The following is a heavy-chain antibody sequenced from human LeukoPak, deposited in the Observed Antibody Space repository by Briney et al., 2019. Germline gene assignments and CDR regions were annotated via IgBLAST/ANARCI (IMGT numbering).Heavy chain of an antibody. Sequence: GGSLRLSCPASGFTSTNNFMSWVRQVPGKGLRGVEFIRYDGSNKYYADSVKGRFTISRDNSKNTLYLQMNSLRAEDTAVYYCSRSRRGFGYFDYWGQGTLVTVSS. CDR1: GFTSTNNF. CDR2: IRYDGSNK. CDR3: SRSRRGFGYFDY. D-gene: IGHD3-3*01. J-gene: IGHJ4*02. V-gene: IGHV3-30*02.